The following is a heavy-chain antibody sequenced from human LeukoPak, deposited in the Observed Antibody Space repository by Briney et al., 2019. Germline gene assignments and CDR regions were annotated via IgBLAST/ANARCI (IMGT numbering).Heavy chain of an antibody. J-gene: IGHJ4*02. CDR2: IYTSGST. D-gene: IGHD3-22*01. Sequence: SETLSLTCTVSGVSISSGTYYWSWIRQPAGKGLEWIGRIYTSGSTNYNPSLKSRVTISVDTSKNQFSLKLSSVTAADTAVYYCARGRKGYYDSSGTSGHDYWGQGTLVTVSS. V-gene: IGHV4-61*02. CDR1: GVSISSGTYY. CDR3: ARGRKGYYDSSGTSGHDY.